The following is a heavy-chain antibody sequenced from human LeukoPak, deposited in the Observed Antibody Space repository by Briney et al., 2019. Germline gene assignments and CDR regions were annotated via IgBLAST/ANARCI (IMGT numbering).Heavy chain of an antibody. CDR2: ISGSGGST. Sequence: GGSLRLSCAASGFTFSSYAMSWVRQAPGKGLEWVSAISGSGGSTYYADSVKGRFTISRDNSKNTLYLQMSSLRAEDTAVYYCAKDATYDFWSGFFPAEYFQHWGQGTLVTVSS. V-gene: IGHV3-23*01. CDR1: GFTFSSYA. D-gene: IGHD3-3*01. CDR3: AKDATYDFWSGFFPAEYFQH. J-gene: IGHJ1*01.